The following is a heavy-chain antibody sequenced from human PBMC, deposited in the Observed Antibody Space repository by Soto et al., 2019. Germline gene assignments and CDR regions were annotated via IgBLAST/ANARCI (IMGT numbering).Heavy chain of an antibody. CDR3: AKPNLRNRASYL. D-gene: IGHD1-1*01. V-gene: IGHV3-23*01. CDR2: ISGTDGTT. J-gene: IGHJ3*01. CDR1: GFTFSAYL. Sequence: PGGSLRLSCEASGFTFSAYLMTWVRQAPGKGLEWVSSISGTDGTTYYADSVKGRFTISRDNSKNTLYLQMNSMSVNDTAVYYCAKPNLRNRASYLWGQGTMVT.